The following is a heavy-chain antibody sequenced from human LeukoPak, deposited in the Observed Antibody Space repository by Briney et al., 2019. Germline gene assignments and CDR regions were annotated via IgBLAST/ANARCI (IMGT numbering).Heavy chain of an antibody. Sequence: PGGSLRLSCAASGFTFSGSAMHWVRQASGKGLEWVGRIRSKANHYATAYAASVKGRFTVSRDDSKNTAYLRMNSLKTEDTAVYYCARGSSWYDYWGQGTLVTVSS. CDR2: IRSKANHYAT. D-gene: IGHD6-13*01. J-gene: IGHJ4*02. CDR1: GFTFSGSA. V-gene: IGHV3-73*01. CDR3: ARGSSWYDY.